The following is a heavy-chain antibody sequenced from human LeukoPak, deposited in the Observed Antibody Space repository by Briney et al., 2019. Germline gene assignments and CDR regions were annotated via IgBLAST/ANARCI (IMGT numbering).Heavy chain of an antibody. D-gene: IGHD2-2*01. Sequence: ASVKVSCKASGYTFTGYYMHWVRQAPGQGLEWMGWINPNSGGTNYAQKFQGRVTMTRDTSISTAYMELSRLRSDDTAVYYCAREGGYVVVVPAALDYWGQGTLVTVSS. CDR2: INPNSGGT. CDR1: GYTFTGYY. J-gene: IGHJ4*02. CDR3: AREGGYVVVVPAALDY. V-gene: IGHV1-2*02.